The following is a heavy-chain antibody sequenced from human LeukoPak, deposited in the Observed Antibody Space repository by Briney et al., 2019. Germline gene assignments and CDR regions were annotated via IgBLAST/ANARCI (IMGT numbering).Heavy chain of an antibody. V-gene: IGHV4-34*01. J-gene: IGHJ4*02. D-gene: IGHD3-22*01. CDR2: IYYSGST. CDR3: EAKDSSDY. CDR1: GGSFSGYY. Sequence: SETLSLTCAVYGGSFSGYYWSWIRQPPGKGLEWIGSIYYSGSTYYNPSLKSRVTISVDTSKNQFSLKLSSVTAADTAVYYCEAKDSSDYWGQGTLVTVSS.